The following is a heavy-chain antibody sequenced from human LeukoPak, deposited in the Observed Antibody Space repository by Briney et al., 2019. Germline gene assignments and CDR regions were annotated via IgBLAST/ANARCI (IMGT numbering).Heavy chain of an antibody. J-gene: IGHJ5*02. D-gene: IGHD2-15*01. CDR2: IYPADSDI. CDR1: GYSITSYW. CDR3: ARQEYCSGGSCYTWFDP. Sequence: GESLQISCQGSGYSITSYWIAWVRQMPGKGLEWMGMIYPADSDIRYSPSFQGQVTISADKSISTAYLQWGSLKASDTAMYYCARQEYCSGGSCYTWFDPWGQGTLVTVSS. V-gene: IGHV5-51*01.